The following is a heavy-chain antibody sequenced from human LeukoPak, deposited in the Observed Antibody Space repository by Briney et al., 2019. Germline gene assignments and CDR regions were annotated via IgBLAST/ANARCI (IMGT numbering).Heavy chain of an antibody. J-gene: IGHJ6*02. CDR1: GFTFSSFS. CDR3: AKVIRGGYGMDV. Sequence: GGSLRLSCAASGFTFSSFSMNWVRQAPGKGLEWVSYISDSSSLTYYADSVKGRFTISRDNAKNSLSLQLNSLRDEDTAVYFCAKVIRGGYGMDVWGQGTTVTVSS. V-gene: IGHV3-48*02. CDR2: ISDSSSLT. D-gene: IGHD3-10*01.